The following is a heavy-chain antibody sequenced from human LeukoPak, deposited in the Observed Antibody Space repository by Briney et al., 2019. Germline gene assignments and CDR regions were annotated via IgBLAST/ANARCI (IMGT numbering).Heavy chain of an antibody. V-gene: IGHV4-28*01. CDR2: IYYSGST. Sequence: PSDTLSLTCAVSGYSISSSNWWGWIRQPPGKGLEWIGYIYYSGSTYYSPSLKGRVTMSIDTSKNQFSLKLSSVTAADTAVYYCARHSYFDYWGQGTLVTVSS. CDR3: ARHSYFDY. D-gene: IGHD1-26*01. J-gene: IGHJ4*02. CDR1: GYSISSSNW.